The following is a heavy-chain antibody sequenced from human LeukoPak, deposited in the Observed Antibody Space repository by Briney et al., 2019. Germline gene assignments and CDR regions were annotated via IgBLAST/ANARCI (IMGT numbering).Heavy chain of an antibody. V-gene: IGHV4-59*01. Sequence: PSETLSLTCTVSGGSISSYYWSWMRQSPGTGLEWIGYISHSGTTYHNPSLKSRLTISLDTSKNSFSLNLSSVTAADTAVYYCARAPFCGTNSRGAFEIWGQGTMVTVSS. CDR3: ARAPFCGTNSRGAFEI. D-gene: IGHD4/OR15-4a*01. J-gene: IGHJ3*02. CDR1: GGSISSYY. CDR2: ISHSGTT.